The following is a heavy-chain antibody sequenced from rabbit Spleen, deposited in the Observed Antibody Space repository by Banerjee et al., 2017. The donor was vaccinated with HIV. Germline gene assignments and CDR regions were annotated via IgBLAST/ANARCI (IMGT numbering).Heavy chain of an antibody. CDR3: VREVAAKFNL. CDR2: IDPVFGIT. D-gene: IGHD4-1*01. J-gene: IGHJ4*01. CDR1: GFDFSTYG. V-gene: IGHV1S47*01. Sequence: QQQLVESGGGLVKPGASLTLTCKASGFDFSTYGVSWVRQAPGKGLEWIGYIDPVFGITYYASWVNGRFTISSHNAQNTLYLQLNSLTAADTATYFCVREVAAKFNLWGPGTLVTVS.